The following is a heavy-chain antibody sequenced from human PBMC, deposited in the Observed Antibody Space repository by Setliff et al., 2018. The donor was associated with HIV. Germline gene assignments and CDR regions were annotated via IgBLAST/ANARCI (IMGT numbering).Heavy chain of an antibody. V-gene: IGHV4-39*01. CDR1: AGSIRSSTYY. Sequence: PSETLSLTCTVSAGSIRSSTYYWAWIRQPPGKGLEWIGTIYYSGSTYYNPSLKSRATISVDMPKNQFSLRLSSVTAADTAVYYCIIAYSSGWLAPMGFDSWGQGTLVTISS. D-gene: IGHD6-19*01. CDR3: IIAYSSGWLAPMGFDS. J-gene: IGHJ4*02. CDR2: IYYSGST.